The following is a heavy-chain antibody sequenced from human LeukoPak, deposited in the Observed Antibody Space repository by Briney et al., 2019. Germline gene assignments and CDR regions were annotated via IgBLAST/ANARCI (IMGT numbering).Heavy chain of an antibody. CDR2: INPNSGGT. CDR3: ARDLRYSYGAVSGYYYYYYLDV. Sequence: GASVKVSCKASGYTFTGYYMHRVRQAPGQGLEWMRWINPNSGGTNYAQKFQGRVTMTRDTSISTAYMELSRLRSDDTAVYYCARDLRYSYGAVSGYYYYYYLDVWGKGTTVTVSS. V-gene: IGHV1-2*02. D-gene: IGHD5-18*01. J-gene: IGHJ6*03. CDR1: GYTFTGYY.